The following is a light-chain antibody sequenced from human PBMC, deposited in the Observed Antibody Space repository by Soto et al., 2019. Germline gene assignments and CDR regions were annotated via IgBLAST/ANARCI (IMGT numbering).Light chain of an antibody. CDR1: SSDVGGYKY. J-gene: IGLJ2*01. CDR2: EVS. Sequence: QSALTQPPSASGSRGQSVTISCTGTSSDVGGYKYVSWYQQHPGKAPKLMIYEVSNRPSGVSYRFSGSKSGNTASLTISGLQAEDEADYFCSSYTSRNTLVFGGGTKLTVL. CDR3: SSYTSRNTLV. V-gene: IGLV2-14*01.